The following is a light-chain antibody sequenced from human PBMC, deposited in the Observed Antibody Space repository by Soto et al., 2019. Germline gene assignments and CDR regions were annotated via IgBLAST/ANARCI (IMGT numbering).Light chain of an antibody. CDR2: GAS. CDR1: QSVSSSY. CDR3: QQYGSSPRT. V-gene: IGKV3-20*01. J-gene: IGKJ1*01. Sequence: EIVLTQSPGTLSMSPGERDTLSCKASQSVSSSYLAWYQQKPGQAASLLIYGASSRSTGIPDRFSGSGSVTDVARSISRLEPEDFAVYYCQQYGSSPRTFGQGTKVDIK.